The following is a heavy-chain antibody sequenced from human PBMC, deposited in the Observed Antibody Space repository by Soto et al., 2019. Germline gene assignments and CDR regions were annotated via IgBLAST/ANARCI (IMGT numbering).Heavy chain of an antibody. CDR2: INHSGST. V-gene: IGHV4-34*01. J-gene: IGHJ3*02. Sequence: QVQLQQWGAGLLKPSETLSLTCAVYGGSFSGYYWSWIRQPPGKGLEWIGEINHSGSTNYTPSLKSRVTISVDTSKNQFPLKLSSVTAADTAVYYCASTSSIRAFDIWGKGTMVTVSS. CDR3: ASTSSIRAFDI. D-gene: IGHD6-6*01. CDR1: GGSFSGYY.